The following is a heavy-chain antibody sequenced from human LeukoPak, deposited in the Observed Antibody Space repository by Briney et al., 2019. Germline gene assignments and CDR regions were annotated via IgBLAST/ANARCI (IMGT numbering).Heavy chain of an antibody. CDR2: INHSGST. V-gene: IGHV4-34*01. Sequence: SETLSLTCAVYGGSFSGYYWSWIRQPPGKGLEWIGEINHSGSTNYNPSLKSRVTISVDTSKNQFSLKLSSVTAADTAVYYCAKGGALWFGELSRKYYFDYWGQGTLVTVSS. CDR1: GGSFSGYY. D-gene: IGHD3-10*01. J-gene: IGHJ4*02. CDR3: AKGGALWFGELSRKYYFDY.